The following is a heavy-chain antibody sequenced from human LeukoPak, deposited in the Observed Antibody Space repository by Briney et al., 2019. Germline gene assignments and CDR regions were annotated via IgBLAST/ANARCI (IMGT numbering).Heavy chain of an antibody. CDR1: GGSISSYY. CDR3: ARTTEAHSWRTRYYDYYMDV. CDR2: IYYSGST. J-gene: IGHJ6*03. V-gene: IGHV4-59*01. D-gene: IGHD6-13*01. Sequence: SETLSLTCIVSGGSISSYYWSWIRQPPGKGLEWIGYIYYSGSTNYNPSLKSRVTISVDTPKNQCSLKLSSVTAADTAVYYCARTTEAHSWRTRYYDYYMDVWGEGTTVTVSS.